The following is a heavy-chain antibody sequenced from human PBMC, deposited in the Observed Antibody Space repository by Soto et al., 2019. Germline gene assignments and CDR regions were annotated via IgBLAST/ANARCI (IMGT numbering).Heavy chain of an antibody. D-gene: IGHD6-19*01. CDR1: GFTFTTYD. V-gene: IGHV3-64*01. CDR3: ARDPIAVAGTDYYYYMDV. Sequence: GGSLRLSCAASGFTFTTYDMNWVRQAPGKGLEYVSAISSNGGSTYYANSVKGRFTISRDNSKNTLYLQMGSLRAEDMAVYYCARDPIAVAGTDYYYYMDVWGKGTTVTVSS. J-gene: IGHJ6*03. CDR2: ISSNGGST.